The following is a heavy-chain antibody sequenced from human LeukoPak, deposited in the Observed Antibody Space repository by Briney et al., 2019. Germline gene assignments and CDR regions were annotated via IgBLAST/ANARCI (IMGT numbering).Heavy chain of an antibody. CDR2: IIGSSGTT. CDR3: AKGAYDYIEIAYFDY. J-gene: IGHJ4*02. V-gene: IGHV3-23*01. D-gene: IGHD5-12*01. Sequence: PGGSLRLSCVASGFSFNNYAMNWVRQAPGKGLAWVSLIIGSSGTTFYADSVKGRFTISRDKSKSTLYLQMNSLRAEDTAVYYCAKGAYDYIEIAYFDYWGQGSLVTVSS. CDR1: GFSFNNYA.